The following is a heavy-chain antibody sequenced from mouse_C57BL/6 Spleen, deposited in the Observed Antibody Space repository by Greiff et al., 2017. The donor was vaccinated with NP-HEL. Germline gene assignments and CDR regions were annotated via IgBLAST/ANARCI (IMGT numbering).Heavy chain of an antibody. Sequence: QVQLKESGAELVKPGASVKLSCKASGYTFTSYWMHWVKQRPGQGLEWIGMIHPNSGSTNYNEKFKSKATLTVDKSSSTAYMQLSSLTSEDSAVYYCARGDYYGSSPYAMDYWGQGTSVTVSS. CDR3: ARGDYYGSSPYAMDY. V-gene: IGHV1-64*01. CDR1: GYTFTSYW. CDR2: IHPNSGST. D-gene: IGHD1-1*01. J-gene: IGHJ4*01.